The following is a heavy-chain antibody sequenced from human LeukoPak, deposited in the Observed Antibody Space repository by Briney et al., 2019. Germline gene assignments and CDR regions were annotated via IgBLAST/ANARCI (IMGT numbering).Heavy chain of an antibody. CDR2: IYPGDSDT. D-gene: IGHD5-24*01. Sequence: GESLKISCKGSGYSFTSYWIGWVRQMPGKGLEWMGIIYPGDSDTRYSPSFQGQVTISADKSISTAYLQWSSLKASDTAMYYCARSRRDGYNYDASDIWGQGTMVTVSS. V-gene: IGHV5-51*01. CDR1: GYSFTSYW. J-gene: IGHJ3*02. CDR3: ARSRRDGYNYDASDI.